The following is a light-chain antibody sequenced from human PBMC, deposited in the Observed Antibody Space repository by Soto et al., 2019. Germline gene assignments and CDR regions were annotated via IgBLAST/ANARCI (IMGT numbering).Light chain of an antibody. CDR2: YDD. Sequence: QSVLTQPPSVSEAPRQRVTISCSGSSSNIGNNAVHWYQQLPGKAPKLLIYYDDLLPSGVSDRFSGSKSGTSASLAISGLQSEDEADYYCAAWDDSLKGPVFGGGTKLTVL. J-gene: IGLJ2*01. CDR1: SSNIGNNA. CDR3: AAWDDSLKGPV. V-gene: IGLV1-36*01.